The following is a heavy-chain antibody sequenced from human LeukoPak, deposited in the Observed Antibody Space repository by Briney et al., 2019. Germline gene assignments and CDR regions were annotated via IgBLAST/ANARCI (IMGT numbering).Heavy chain of an antibody. CDR2: LSVST. CDR1: GFTFRSYA. V-gene: IGHV3-23*01. J-gene: IGHJ4*02. D-gene: IGHD2-2*01. Sequence: GGSLRLSCAASGFTFRSYAMSWVRQAPWKGLEWVSRLSVSTYYADSVKGRFTISRDNSKNTLFLQMNSLRAEDTAVYYCAKASPSSYCGTTSCSVNFDYWGQGTLVTVSS. CDR3: AKASPSSYCGTTSCSVNFDY.